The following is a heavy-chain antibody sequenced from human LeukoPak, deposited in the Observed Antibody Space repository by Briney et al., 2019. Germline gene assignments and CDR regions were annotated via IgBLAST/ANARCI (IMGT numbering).Heavy chain of an antibody. D-gene: IGHD3-10*01. CDR1: GGSISSYY. Sequence: SETLSLTCTVSGGSISSYYWSWIRQPAGKGLEWIGRIYTSGSTNYNPSLKSRVTMSVDTSKNQFSLKLSSVTAADTAVYYCARDRAEGLLWFGELFPSEGYYYYMDVWGKGTTVTISS. CDR3: ARDRAEGLLWFGELFPSEGYYYYMDV. CDR2: IYTSGST. J-gene: IGHJ6*03. V-gene: IGHV4-4*07.